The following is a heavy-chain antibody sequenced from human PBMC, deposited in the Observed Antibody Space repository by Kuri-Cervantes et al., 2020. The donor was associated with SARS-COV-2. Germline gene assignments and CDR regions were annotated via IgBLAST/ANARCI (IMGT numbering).Heavy chain of an antibody. J-gene: IGHJ4*02. CDR3: ASFLEGQTVTTAGVFDY. V-gene: IGHV3-30*02. CDR1: GFTFSSYG. CDR2: IRYDRSNK. Sequence: GESLKISCAASGFTFSSYGMHWVRQAPGKGLEWVAFIRYDRSNKYYADSVKGRFTISRDNSKNTLYLQMNSLRAEDTAVYYCASFLEGQTVTTAGVFDYWGQGTLVTVSS. D-gene: IGHD4-17*01.